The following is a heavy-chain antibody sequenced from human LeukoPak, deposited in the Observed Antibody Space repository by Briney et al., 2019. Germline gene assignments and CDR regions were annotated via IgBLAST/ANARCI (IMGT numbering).Heavy chain of an antibody. J-gene: IGHJ4*02. CDR3: ARASYTGFDLHFDQ. V-gene: IGHV3-48*03. CDR1: GFTFSRRE. Sequence: PGGSLRLSCSASGFTFSRREMAWVRQAPGKGLGWVSYLSYNAKTVLHADSVKGRFNISRDNAKNSLFLQMDSLRVEDTAFYFCARASYTGFDLHFDQWGQGTLVTVSS. CDR2: LSYNAKTV. D-gene: IGHD5-12*01.